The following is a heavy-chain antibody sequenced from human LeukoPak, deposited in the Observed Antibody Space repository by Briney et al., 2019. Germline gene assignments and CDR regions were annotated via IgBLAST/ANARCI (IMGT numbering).Heavy chain of an antibody. D-gene: IGHD3-22*01. CDR1: GYTFPSYY. V-gene: IGHV1-46*01. CDR3: ARDGYYDMSLTRDAFDI. Sequence: ASVKVSCKASGYTFPSYYMHWVRQAPGQGLEWMGVINPSGGNTNSAQKFQGRVTMTRDTSTSTVYMELSSLRSEDTAVYYCARDGYYDMSLTRDAFDIWGQGTMVTVSS. CDR2: INPSGGNT. J-gene: IGHJ3*02.